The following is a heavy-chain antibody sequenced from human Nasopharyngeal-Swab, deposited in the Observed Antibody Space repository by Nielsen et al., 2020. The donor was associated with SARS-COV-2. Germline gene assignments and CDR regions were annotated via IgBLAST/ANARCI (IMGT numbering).Heavy chain of an antibody. CDR2: ISADSGYT. J-gene: IGHJ4*02. V-gene: IGHV1-18*01. Sequence: ASVKVSCKASGYSLTDFGLSWVRQAPGQGLEWMGCISADSGYTKYADKYQGRLALTTDRPTNTAYMHLRSLTSGDTAVYFCTRGFYRGDYWGQGTLVRVSS. CDR3: TRGFYRGDY. CDR1: GYSLTDFG. D-gene: IGHD3-10*01.